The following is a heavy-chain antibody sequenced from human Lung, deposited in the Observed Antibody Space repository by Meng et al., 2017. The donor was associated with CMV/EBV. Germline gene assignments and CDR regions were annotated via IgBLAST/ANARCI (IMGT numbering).Heavy chain of an antibody. CDR2: IKYDGSNV. CDR1: GFTFSDNV. D-gene: IGHD1-26*01. J-gene: IGHJ1*01. V-gene: IGHV3-30*02. CDR3: ARGYSGSLGTDAEDS. Sequence: SCAASGFTFSDNVMHWVRQGPGKGLEWVAFIKYDGSNVNYADSVKGRFTISRDNSKNTLFRQMDSLRGQDTAVYYCARGYSGSLGTDAEDSWGRGTLVTVSS.